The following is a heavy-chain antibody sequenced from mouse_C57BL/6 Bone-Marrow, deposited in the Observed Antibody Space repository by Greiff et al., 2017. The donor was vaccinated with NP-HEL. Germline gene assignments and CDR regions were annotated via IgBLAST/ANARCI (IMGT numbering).Heavy chain of an antibody. V-gene: IGHV1-69*01. CDR1: GYTFTSYW. D-gene: IGHD1-1*01. Sequence: QVQLQQPGAELVMPGASVKLSCKASGYTFTSYWMHWVKQRPGQGLEWIGEIDPSDSYTNYNQKFKGKSTLTVDKSSSTAYMQLSSLTSEDSAVYYCARDGSYYYGSSPYWYCDVWGTGTTVTVSS. CDR3: ARDGSYYYGSSPYWYCDV. J-gene: IGHJ1*03. CDR2: IDPSDSYT.